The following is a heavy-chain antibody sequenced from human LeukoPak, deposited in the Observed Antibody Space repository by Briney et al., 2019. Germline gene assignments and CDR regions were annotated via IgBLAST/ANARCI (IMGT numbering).Heavy chain of an antibody. J-gene: IGHJ3*02. CDR2: ICSAGSTI. CDR1: GFTFSSYE. V-gene: IGHV3-48*03. CDR3: AKEKAGAFDS. Sequence: GGSLRLSCAASGFTFSSYEVNWVRQAPGKGLEWVSYICSAGSTIYYADSVKGRFTISRDNAKNSLYLQMNNLRAEDMALYYCAKEKAGAFDSWGQGTMVTASS.